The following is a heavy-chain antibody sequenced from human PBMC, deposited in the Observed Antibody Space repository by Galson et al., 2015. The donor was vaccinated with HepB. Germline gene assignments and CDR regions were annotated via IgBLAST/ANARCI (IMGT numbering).Heavy chain of an antibody. D-gene: IGHD6-13*01. CDR1: GFTFSSYW. J-gene: IGHJ3*02. CDR3: ARPRLLYSSSDAFDI. CDR2: INSDGSST. V-gene: IGHV3-74*01. Sequence: SLRLSCAASGFTFSSYWMHWVRQAPGKGLVWVSRINSDGSSTSYADSVKGRFTISRDNAKNTLYLQMNSLRAEDTAVYYCARPRLLYSSSDAFDIWGQGTMVTVSS.